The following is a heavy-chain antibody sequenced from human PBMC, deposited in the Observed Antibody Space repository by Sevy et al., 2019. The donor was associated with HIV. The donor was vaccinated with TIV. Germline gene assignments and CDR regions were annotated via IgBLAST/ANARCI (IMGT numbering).Heavy chain of an antibody. CDR2: ISGYNGNT. Sequence: ASVKVSCKVSGYTLTKLSMHWVRQAPGQGLEWMGWISGYNGNTKYAQKFQDRVIMTTDTATSTAYMELRSLRSDDTAVYYCVRDESFSLIVVDPDYWGQGTLVTVSS. J-gene: IGHJ4*02. CDR1: GYTLTKLS. D-gene: IGHD3-22*01. V-gene: IGHV1-18*01. CDR3: VRDESFSLIVVDPDY.